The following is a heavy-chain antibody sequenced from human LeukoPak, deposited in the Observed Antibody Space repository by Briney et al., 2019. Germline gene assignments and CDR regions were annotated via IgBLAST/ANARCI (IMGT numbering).Heavy chain of an antibody. CDR3: ASRIAVAGTSI. J-gene: IGHJ1*01. CDR2: ISSSSYI. Sequence: GGSLRLSCAASGFTFSSYSMNWVRQAPEKGLEWVSSISSSSYIYYADSVKGRFTISRDNAKNSLYLQMDSLRAEDTAVYYCASRIAVAGTSIWGQGTLVTVSS. D-gene: IGHD6-19*01. CDR1: GFTFSSYS. V-gene: IGHV3-21*01.